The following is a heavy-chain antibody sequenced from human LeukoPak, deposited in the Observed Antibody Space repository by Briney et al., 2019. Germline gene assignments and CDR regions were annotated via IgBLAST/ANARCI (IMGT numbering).Heavy chain of an antibody. CDR3: TKGRGI. CDR2: IYTSGTS. V-gene: IGHV4-61*09. Sequence: SETLSLTCTVSGGSISSGSYDWYWIRQPAGKGLEWIGHIYTSGTSNYNPSLRSRVTISVDTSKNQFSRKLTSVTAADTAVYYCTKGRGIWGQGPLVTVSS. D-gene: IGHD3-10*01. CDR1: GGSISSGSYD. J-gene: IGHJ4*02.